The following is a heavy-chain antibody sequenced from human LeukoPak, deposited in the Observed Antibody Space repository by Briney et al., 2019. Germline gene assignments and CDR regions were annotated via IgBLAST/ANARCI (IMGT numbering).Heavy chain of an antibody. CDR3: ANRESTGILDC. CDR1: GFAFSIYA. CDR2: ISGSGGNT. D-gene: IGHD5-18*01. V-gene: IGHV3-23*01. J-gene: IGHJ4*02. Sequence: GGSLRLSCAASGFAFSIYAMSWVRQAPGKGLEWVSSISGSGGNTYDADSVKGRFTISRDNSENTLYLQMNSLRAEDTAVYYCANRESTGILDCWGQGTLVTVSS.